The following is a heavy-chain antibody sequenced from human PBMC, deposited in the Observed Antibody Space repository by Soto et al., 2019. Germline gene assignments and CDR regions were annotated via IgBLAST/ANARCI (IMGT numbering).Heavy chain of an antibody. CDR1: GFTFSGSA. Sequence: PGGSLRLSCAASGFTFSGSAMHWVRQASGKGLEWVGRIRSKANSYATAYAASVKGRFTISRDDSKNTAYLQMNSLKTEDTAVYYCTPSSDTAMVNVPYWGQGTLVTVSS. D-gene: IGHD5-18*01. J-gene: IGHJ4*02. CDR3: TPSSDTAMVNVPY. CDR2: IRSKANSYAT. V-gene: IGHV3-73*01.